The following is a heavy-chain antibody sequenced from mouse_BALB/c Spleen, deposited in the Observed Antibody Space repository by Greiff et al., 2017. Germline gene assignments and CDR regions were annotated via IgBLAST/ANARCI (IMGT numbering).Heavy chain of an antibody. V-gene: IGHV3-2*02. Sequence: EVQLQESGPGLVKPSQSLSLTCTVTGYSITSDYAWNWIRQFPGNKLEWMGYISYSGSTSYNPSLKSRISITRDTSKNQFFLQLNSVTTEDTATYYCARLLRGWYFDVWGAGTTVTVSS. CDR2: ISYSGST. J-gene: IGHJ1*01. CDR3: ARLLRGWYFDV. CDR1: GYSITSDYA. D-gene: IGHD1-1*01.